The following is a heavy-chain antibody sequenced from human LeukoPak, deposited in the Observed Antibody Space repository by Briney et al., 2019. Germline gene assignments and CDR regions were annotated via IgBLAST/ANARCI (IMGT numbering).Heavy chain of an antibody. V-gene: IGHV1-69*13. CDR2: IIPIFGTA. D-gene: IGHD5-24*01. J-gene: IGHJ3*02. Sequence: GASVKVSCKASGCTFSSYAISWVRQAPGQGLEWMGGIIPIFGTANYAQKFQGRVTITADESTSTAYMELSSLRSEDTAVYYCAQSGETDAFDIWGQGTMVTVSS. CDR3: AQSGETDAFDI. CDR1: GCTFSSYA.